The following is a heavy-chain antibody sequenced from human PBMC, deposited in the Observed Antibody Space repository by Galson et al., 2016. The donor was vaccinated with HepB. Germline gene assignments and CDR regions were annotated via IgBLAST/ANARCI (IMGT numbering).Heavy chain of an antibody. CDR1: GFTFSSYS. CDR3: ARDQGATVTKYFFFFLDV. CDR2: ISSSGTYI. V-gene: IGHV3-21*01. J-gene: IGHJ6*02. Sequence: SLRLSCAASGFTFSSYSVNWVRQAPGKGLEWVSSISSSGTYIYYADSVKGRFTISRDNAKRSLYLQMNSLRPDDTSVYYCARDQGATVTKYFFFFLDVWGPGTSVTVSS. D-gene: IGHD4-17*01.